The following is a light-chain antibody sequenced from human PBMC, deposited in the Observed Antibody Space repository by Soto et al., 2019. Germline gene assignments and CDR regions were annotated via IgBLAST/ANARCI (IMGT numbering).Light chain of an antibody. J-gene: IGLJ2*01. CDR1: MRDVGAYNL. CDR2: EVR. Sequence: QSALTQPASVSGSAGQSITISCSGTMRDVGAYNLVSWYQQHPGTAPKLIIYEVRNRPSGISSRFSGSRSGNTASLTISGLQSEDEGDYYCAVWDDNLSGVVFGGGTKLTVL. CDR3: AVWDDNLSGVV. V-gene: IGLV2-14*01.